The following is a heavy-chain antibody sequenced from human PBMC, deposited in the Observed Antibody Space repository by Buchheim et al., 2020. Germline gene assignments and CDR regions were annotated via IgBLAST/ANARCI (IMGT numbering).Heavy chain of an antibody. CDR3: ASKHDY. Sequence: EVHLVESGGGLVQPGGSLRLSCAAPGFTFSSYEMNWVRQAPGKGLEWISYVSPSGNTVYYADSVKGRFAISRDNAKNSLYLQMHSLRAEDTAVYYCASKHDYWGQGTL. V-gene: IGHV3-48*03. J-gene: IGHJ4*02. CDR1: GFTFSSYE. CDR2: VSPSGNTV.